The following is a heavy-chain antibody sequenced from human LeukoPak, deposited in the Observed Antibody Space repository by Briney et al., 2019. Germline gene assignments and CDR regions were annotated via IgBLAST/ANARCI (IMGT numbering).Heavy chain of an antibody. Sequence: SETLSLTCTVSGGSISSSNYYWGWICQPPGKGLEWIGSIYYSGNTYYNPSLKSRVTISVDTSKNQFSLKLTSVTAADTAVYYCAHFKGGSFDFWGQGTMVTVSS. CDR3: AHFKGGSFDF. V-gene: IGHV4-39*01. J-gene: IGHJ3*01. CDR2: IYYSGNT. D-gene: IGHD1-26*01. CDR1: GGSISSSNYY.